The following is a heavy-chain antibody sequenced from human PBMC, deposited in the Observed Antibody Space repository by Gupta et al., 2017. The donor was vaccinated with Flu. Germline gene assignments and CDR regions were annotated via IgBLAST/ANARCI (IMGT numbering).Heavy chain of an antibody. V-gene: IGHV3-49*03. D-gene: IGHD6-19*01. CDR3: TRSGAVAPGNEHYYGMDV. J-gene: IGHJ6*02. Sequence: EVQLVESGGGLVQPGRSLRLSCTASGFTFGDYAMSWFRQAPGKGLEWVGFIRSKAYGGTTEYAASVKGRFTISRDDSKSIAYLQMNSLKTEDTAVYYCTRSGAVAPGNEHYYGMDVWGQGTTVTVSS. CDR2: IRSKAYGGTT. CDR1: GFTFGDYA.